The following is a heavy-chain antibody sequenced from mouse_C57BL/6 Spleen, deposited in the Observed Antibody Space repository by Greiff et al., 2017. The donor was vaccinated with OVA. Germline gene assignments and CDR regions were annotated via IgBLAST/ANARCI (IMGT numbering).Heavy chain of an antibody. CDR1: GYTFTSYW. V-gene: IGHV1-64*01. CDR2: IHPNSGST. Sequence: QVQLQQPGAELVKPGASVKLSCKASGYTFTSYWMHWVKQRPGQGLEWIGMIHPNSGSTNYNEKFKSKATLTVDKSSSTAYMQLSSLTSEDAAVYYCARYRSGYAMDYWGQGTSVTVSS. J-gene: IGHJ4*01. D-gene: IGHD3-2*02. CDR3: ARYRSGYAMDY.